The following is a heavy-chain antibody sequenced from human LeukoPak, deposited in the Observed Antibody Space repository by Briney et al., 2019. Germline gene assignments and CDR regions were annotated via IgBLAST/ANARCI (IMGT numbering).Heavy chain of an antibody. Sequence: KGSETLSLTCTVSGASISSSNYYGGWIRQPPGKGLEWIGSIYDSGSTYDNPSLKIRVTISVDTSKNRFSLKLSSVTAAVTAGYYCARQNWNYFQHPEDCDYWGQGTLVTVSS. D-gene: IGHD3-10*01. CDR1: GASISSSNYY. V-gene: IGHV4-39*01. CDR2: IYDSGST. CDR3: ARQNWNYFQHPEDCDY. J-gene: IGHJ4*02.